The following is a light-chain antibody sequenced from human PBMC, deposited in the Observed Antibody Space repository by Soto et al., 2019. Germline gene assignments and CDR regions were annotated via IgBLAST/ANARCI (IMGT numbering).Light chain of an antibody. CDR3: HKFSSYPLT. CDR2: DAS. CDR1: QTFRNGC. V-gene: IGKV3-20*01. Sequence: VSPQSPGTLSLSPRARATLSCRSIQTFRNGCLASNYEQPCQAPRLLICDASSRATGIQDRFSGGGSGTDFSLTISRLEPEGFAVYYCHKFSSYPLTFGVGTKVDIK. J-gene: IGKJ4*01.